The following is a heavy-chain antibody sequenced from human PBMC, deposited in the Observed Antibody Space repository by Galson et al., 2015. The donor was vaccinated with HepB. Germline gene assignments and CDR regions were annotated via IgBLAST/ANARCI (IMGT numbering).Heavy chain of an antibody. V-gene: IGHV3-23*01. D-gene: IGHD1-1*01. CDR3: AKWRLSERWFDP. J-gene: IGHJ5*02. CDR1: GFTFSDFA. CDR2: CGSGNIK. Sequence: SLRLSCAASGFTFSDFAMVWVRQAPGVGLEWVSTCGSGNIKYYADSVKGRFTISRDNSRNTLYLQTNSLRAEDTVVYYCAKWRLSERWFDPWGQGTLVTVSS.